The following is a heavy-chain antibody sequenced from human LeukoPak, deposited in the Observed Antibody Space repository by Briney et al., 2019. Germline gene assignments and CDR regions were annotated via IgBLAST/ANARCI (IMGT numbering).Heavy chain of an antibody. D-gene: IGHD3-10*01. CDR3: AREGGVTMVRGVIHRNWFDP. CDR2: IIPIFGIA. CDR1: GFTFSSYA. J-gene: IGHJ5*02. Sequence: SVKVSCKASGFTFSSYAISWVRQAPGQGLEWMGRIIPIFGIANYAQKVQGRVTITAHKSTSKAYMELSSLRSEDTAVYYCAREGGVTMVRGVIHRNWFDPWGQGTLVSVSS. V-gene: IGHV1-69*04.